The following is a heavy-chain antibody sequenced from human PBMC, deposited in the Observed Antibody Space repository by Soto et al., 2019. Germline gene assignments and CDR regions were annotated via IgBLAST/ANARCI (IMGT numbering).Heavy chain of an antibody. D-gene: IGHD1-26*01. V-gene: IGHV2-5*01. CDR1: GFSLSTSGVG. Sequence: QITLKESGPTLVKPTQTLTLTCTFSGFSLSTSGVGVGWIRQPPGKALEWLALIYWNDDKRYSPSLKSRLAINKDTSNNQVVRTMTTMDPVETATYYCAHNRGSYHAFDYWGQGTMVTVSS. CDR2: IYWNDDK. J-gene: IGHJ4*02. CDR3: AHNRGSYHAFDY.